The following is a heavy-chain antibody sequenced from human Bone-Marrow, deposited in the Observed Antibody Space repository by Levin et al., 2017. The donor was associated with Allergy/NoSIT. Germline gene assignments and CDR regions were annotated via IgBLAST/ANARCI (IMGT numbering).Heavy chain of an antibody. Sequence: PGGSLRLSCAVSGFTFRNYGMNWVRQAPGKGLEWVAVISYDGSNKFYADSVKGRFTISRDNSKNTLFLQMNSLRAEDTAIYYCAKDPSRIVGRYFDYWGQGTLVTVSS. J-gene: IGHJ4*02. D-gene: IGHD2/OR15-2a*01. CDR3: AKDPSRIVGRYFDY. CDR1: GFTFRNYG. V-gene: IGHV3-30*18. CDR2: ISYDGSNK.